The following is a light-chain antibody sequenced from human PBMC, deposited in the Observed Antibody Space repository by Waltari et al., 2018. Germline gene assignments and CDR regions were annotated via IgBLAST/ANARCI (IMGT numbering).Light chain of an antibody. CDR2: GST. J-gene: IGKJ4*01. V-gene: IGKV1-16*01. CDR1: QGIAYY. Sequence: DIQMTQSPSSLSASVGDSVTITCRASQGIAYYVAWFQQKPGRAPKPLIFGSTTLLSGVPSRFRGSGSGTFFTLTISDLQPDDFATYSCHQYNSFPPTFGGGTKA. CDR3: HQYNSFPPT.